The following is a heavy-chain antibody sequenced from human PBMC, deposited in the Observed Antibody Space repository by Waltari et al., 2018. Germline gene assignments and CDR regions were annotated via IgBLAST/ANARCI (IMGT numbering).Heavy chain of an antibody. J-gene: IGHJ4*02. CDR2: IYSGGST. CDR3: AKNLVVVVAATEPDY. V-gene: IGHV3-23*03. Sequence: EVQLLESGGGLVPPGGSLRLSWAASGFTFSSYAMSWVRQAPGKGLEWVSVIYSGGSTYYADSVKGRFTISRDNSKNTLYLQMNSLRAEDTAVYYCAKNLVVVVAATEPDYWGQGTLVTVSS. CDR1: GFTFSSYA. D-gene: IGHD2-15*01.